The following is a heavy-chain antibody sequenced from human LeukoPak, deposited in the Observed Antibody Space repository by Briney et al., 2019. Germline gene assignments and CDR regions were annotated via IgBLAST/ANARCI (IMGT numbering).Heavy chain of an antibody. V-gene: IGHV1-24*01. J-gene: IGHJ1*01. CDR1: GYTLTELS. D-gene: IGHD6-19*01. CDR3: ATRSSGWYEAIQH. CDR2: FDPEDGET. Sequence: VASVKVSCQVSGYTLTELSMHWVRQAPGKGLEWMGGFDPEDGETIYAQKFQGRVTMTEDTSTDTAYMELSSLRSEDTAVYYCATRSSGWYEAIQHWGQGTLVTVSS.